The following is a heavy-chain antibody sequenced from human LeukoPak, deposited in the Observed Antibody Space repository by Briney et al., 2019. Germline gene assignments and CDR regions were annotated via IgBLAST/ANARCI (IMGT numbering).Heavy chain of an antibody. CDR2: INAGGTST. CDR3: AKDPYYTSGSHDD. D-gene: IGHD3-10*01. CDR1: GFTFTSYS. J-gene: IGHJ4*02. V-gene: IGHV3-23*01. Sequence: PGGSLRLSCAASGFTFTSYSMSWVRQAPGKGLEWVSAINAGGTSTNYADSVRGRFTISRDNSKNTLYLQMNSLRAEDTAVYYCAKDPYYTSGSHDDWGQGTLVTVSS.